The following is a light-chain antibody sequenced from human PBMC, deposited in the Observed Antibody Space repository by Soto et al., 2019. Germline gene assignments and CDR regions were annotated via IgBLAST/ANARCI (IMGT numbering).Light chain of an antibody. J-gene: IGLJ1*01. Sequence: QSALTQPRSVSGSPGQSVTISCTGTSSDVGGYNYVSWYQQHTGKAPKLMIYDVSKRPSGVPDRFSGSKSGNTGSLTISGLKAENEAAYSCCSYAGSYTWVFGTGTKLTVL. V-gene: IGLV2-11*01. CDR3: CSYAGSYTWV. CDR2: DVS. CDR1: SSDVGGYNY.